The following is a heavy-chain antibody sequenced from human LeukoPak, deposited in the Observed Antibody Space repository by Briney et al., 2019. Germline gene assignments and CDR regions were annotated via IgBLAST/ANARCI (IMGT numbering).Heavy chain of an antibody. CDR2: INTNSGGT. CDR1: GYTFTNYY. CDR3: ARGTYGYSSGSRGFDY. J-gene: IGHJ4*02. D-gene: IGHD6-19*01. V-gene: IGHV1-2*02. Sequence: ASVKVSCKASGYTFTNYYMHWVRQAPGQGLEWMGWINTNSGGTNYAQKCLGRVAVTRDTSISTAYMEVSRLRSDDTSVYYCARGTYGYSSGSRGFDYWGQGTLVTVSS.